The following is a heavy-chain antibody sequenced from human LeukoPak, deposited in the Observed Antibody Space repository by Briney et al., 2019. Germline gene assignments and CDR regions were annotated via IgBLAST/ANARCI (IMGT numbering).Heavy chain of an antibody. CDR2: IYHSGST. D-gene: IGHD3-22*01. V-gene: IGHV4-4*02. CDR1: GGSISSSNW. Sequence: SETLSLTCAVSGGSISSSNWWSWVRQPPGKGLERIGEIYHSGSTNYNPSLKSRVTISVDTSKNQFSLKLSSVTAADTAVYYCARETPYDSSGYPSYYFDYWGQGTLVTVSS. CDR3: ARETPYDSSGYPSYYFDY. J-gene: IGHJ4*02.